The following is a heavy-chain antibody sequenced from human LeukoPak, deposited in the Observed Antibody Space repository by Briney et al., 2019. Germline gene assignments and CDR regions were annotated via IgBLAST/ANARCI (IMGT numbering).Heavy chain of an antibody. Sequence: ASVKVSCKASGYTFTGYYMRWVRLAPGQGLEWMGWINPNSGGTNYAQKFQGRVTMTRDTSISTAYMELSRLRSDDTAVYYCARADSGYYPFDYWGQGTLVTVSS. J-gene: IGHJ4*02. CDR2: INPNSGGT. D-gene: IGHD3-22*01. CDR1: GYTFTGYY. V-gene: IGHV1-2*02. CDR3: ARADSGYYPFDY.